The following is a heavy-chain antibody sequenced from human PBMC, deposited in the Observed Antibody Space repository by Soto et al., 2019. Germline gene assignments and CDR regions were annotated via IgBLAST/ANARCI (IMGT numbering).Heavy chain of an antibody. CDR3: ARYNTVTTPHFDY. D-gene: IGHD4-17*01. Sequence: PSETLSLTFAVYGGSFSGYYWSWIRQPPGKGLEWIGEINHSGSTNYNPSLKGRVTISVDTSKNQFSLKLSSVTAADTAVYYCARYNTVTTPHFDYWGQGTLVTVSS. CDR1: GGSFSGYY. CDR2: INHSGST. V-gene: IGHV4-34*01. J-gene: IGHJ4*02.